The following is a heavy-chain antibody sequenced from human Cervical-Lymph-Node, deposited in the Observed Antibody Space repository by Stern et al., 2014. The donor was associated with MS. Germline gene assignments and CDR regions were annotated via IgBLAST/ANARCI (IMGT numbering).Heavy chain of an antibody. V-gene: IGHV5-51*01. Sequence: EVQLLESGAEVKKPGESLKISCKGSGYYFGNYWIAWVRHTPGKGLEWMGKIFPGDSDTRYNPSFQGQVTISADKSISTAHLQRSSLKAPDTAIYFCAKHTTSGYSSGMGHWGQGTLVTVSP. J-gene: IGHJ4*02. D-gene: IGHD6-19*01. CDR1: GYYFGNYW. CDR3: AKHTTSGYSSGMGH. CDR2: IFPGDSDT.